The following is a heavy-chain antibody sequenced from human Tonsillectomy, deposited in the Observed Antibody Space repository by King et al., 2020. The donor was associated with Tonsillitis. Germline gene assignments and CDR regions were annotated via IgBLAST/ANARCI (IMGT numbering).Heavy chain of an antibody. Sequence: VQLQESGPGLVKPSETLSLTCTVSGGSVSSGSYYWSWIRQPPGKGLEWIGYIYYSGSTNYNPSLKSRVTISVDTSKNQFSLKLSSVTAADTAVYYCARVAVAGTLFWGQGTLVTVSS. V-gene: IGHV4-61*01. CDR2: IYYSGST. D-gene: IGHD6-19*01. CDR1: GGSVSSGSYY. CDR3: ARVAVAGTLF. J-gene: IGHJ4*02.